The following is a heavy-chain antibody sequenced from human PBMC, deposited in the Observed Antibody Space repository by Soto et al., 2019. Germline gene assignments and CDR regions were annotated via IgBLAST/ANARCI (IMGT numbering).Heavy chain of an antibody. D-gene: IGHD6-19*01. CDR2: INHSGST. J-gene: IGHJ4*02. V-gene: IGHV4-34*01. Sequence: QVQLQQWGAGLLKPSETLSLTCAVYGGSFSGYYWSWIRQPPGKGLEWIGEINHSGSTNDNPSLKGRVTISVDTSKNQFSLKLSSVTAADTAVYYCARRRYSSGWYRNAPDYWGQGTLVTVSS. CDR3: ARRRYSSGWYRNAPDY. CDR1: GGSFSGYY.